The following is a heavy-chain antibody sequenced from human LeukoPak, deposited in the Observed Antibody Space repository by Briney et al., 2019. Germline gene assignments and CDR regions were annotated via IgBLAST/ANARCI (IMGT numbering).Heavy chain of an antibody. D-gene: IGHD3-3*01. J-gene: IGHJ1*01. V-gene: IGHV3-30-3*01. CDR3: ARGEDGFWSGYVEH. CDR2: TSYDGDNK. CDR1: GFTFNSYA. Sequence: GGSLRLSCAASGFTFNSYALHWVRQAPGKGLEWVAVTSYDGDNKYYAESVKGRFTISRDNSKSMLYLQMNSLRPEDTAVYYCARGEDGFWSGYVEHWGQGTLVTVSP.